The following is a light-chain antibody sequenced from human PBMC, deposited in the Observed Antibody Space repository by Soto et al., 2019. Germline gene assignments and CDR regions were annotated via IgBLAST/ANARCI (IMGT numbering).Light chain of an antibody. V-gene: IGKV3-15*01. CDR1: QSVSNN. J-gene: IGKJ1*01. Sequence: EIVLTQSPGTLSLSPGERATLPCRASQSVSNNYLAWYQQKPGQAPRLLIYGASSRATGVPARFSGSGSETEFTLTISSLQSEDFAVYYCQQYNDWPWTFGQGTKVDIK. CDR2: GAS. CDR3: QQYNDWPWT.